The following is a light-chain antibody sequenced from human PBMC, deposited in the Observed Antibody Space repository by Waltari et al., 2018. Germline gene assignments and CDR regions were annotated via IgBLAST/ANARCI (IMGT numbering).Light chain of an antibody. CDR3: MQARQTSWT. J-gene: IGKJ1*01. V-gene: IGKV2-28*01. CDR2: LVS. CDR1: PSLLHSSGYTS. Sequence: VMTQSSRFLPVTPGESASLYCRSSPSLLHSSGYTSWDWYLQKPGRYPQLLIYLVSNRSSRCPDRFIESGSGTDFTLKNNRVDAEDVVVYYCMQARQTSWTFGQWTKVEIK.